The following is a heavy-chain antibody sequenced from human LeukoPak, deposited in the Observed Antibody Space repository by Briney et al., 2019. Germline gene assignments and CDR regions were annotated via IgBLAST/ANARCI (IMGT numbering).Heavy chain of an antibody. CDR3: AKGTYYYDSSGQNPIDY. V-gene: IGHV3-30*02. J-gene: IGHJ4*02. CDR1: GFTFSSYG. Sequence: GGSLRLSCAASGFTFSSYGMHWVRQAPGKGLEWVAFIRYDGSNKYYADSVRGRFTISRDNSKNTLYLQMNSLRAEDTAVYYCAKGTYYYDSSGQNPIDYWGQGTLVTVSS. D-gene: IGHD3-22*01. CDR2: IRYDGSNK.